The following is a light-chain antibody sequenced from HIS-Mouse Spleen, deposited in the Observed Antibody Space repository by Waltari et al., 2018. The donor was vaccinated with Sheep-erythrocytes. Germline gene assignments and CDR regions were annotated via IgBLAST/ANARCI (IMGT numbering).Light chain of an antibody. Sequence: QSALTQPRSVSGSPGQSLTISCTGTRSDVGGYNYVSWYQQHPGKAPKLMIYDVSNRPSGVSNRFSGSKSGNTASLTISGLQAEDEADYYCSSYTSSNTLYVFGTGTKVTVL. V-gene: IGLV2-14*03. CDR3: SSYTSSNTLYV. J-gene: IGLJ1*01. CDR2: DVS. CDR1: RSDVGGYNY.